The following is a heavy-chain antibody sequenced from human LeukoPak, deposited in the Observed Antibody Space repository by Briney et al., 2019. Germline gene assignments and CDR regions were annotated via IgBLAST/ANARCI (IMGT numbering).Heavy chain of an antibody. CDR1: GFNVSSNY. V-gene: IGHV3-53*01. D-gene: IGHD3-22*01. CDR2: IYSGGST. CDR3: AKDLDSYDSSGPFDY. J-gene: IGHJ4*02. Sequence: TGGSLRLSCAASGFNVSSNYMSWVRQAPGKGLEWVSVIYSGGSTYYADSVKGRFTISRDNSKSTLYLRMNSLRAEDTAVYYCAKDLDSYDSSGPFDYWGQGTLVTVSS.